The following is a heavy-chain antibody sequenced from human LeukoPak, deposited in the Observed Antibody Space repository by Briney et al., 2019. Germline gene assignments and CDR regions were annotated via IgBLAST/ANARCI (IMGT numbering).Heavy chain of an antibody. CDR2: ISSNGKTI. D-gene: IGHD6-19*01. J-gene: IGHJ4*02. CDR3: VTGSYSSGVNY. CDR1: GFTFSSYT. V-gene: IGHV3-48*02. Sequence: PGGSLRLSCAASGFTFSSYTMSWVRQAPGKGLEWVSFISSNGKTIHYADSVKGRFTISRDNAKNSLYLQMDSLRDDDTAVYHCVTGSYSSGVNYWGQGTLVTVSS.